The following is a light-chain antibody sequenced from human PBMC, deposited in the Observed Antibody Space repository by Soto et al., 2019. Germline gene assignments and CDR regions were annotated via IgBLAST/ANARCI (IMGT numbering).Light chain of an antibody. Sequence: EIVLTQSPATLSVSPGERVSLSCRASQSVDINLAWYQQKPGQAPRLLIYGASTRATDMPGRFSGRGSGTDFTLTISRLEPEDSAVYYCQQFSSYPLTFGQGTRLEIK. CDR1: QSVDIN. CDR3: QQFSSYPLT. CDR2: GAS. V-gene: IGKV3-15*01. J-gene: IGKJ5*01.